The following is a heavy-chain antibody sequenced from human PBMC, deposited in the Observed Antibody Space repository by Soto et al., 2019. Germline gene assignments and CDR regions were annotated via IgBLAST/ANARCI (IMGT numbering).Heavy chain of an antibody. D-gene: IGHD2-15*01. CDR3: ARQSPLDIVVVVAATVAPNWFDP. J-gene: IGHJ5*02. Sequence: SETLSLTCTVSGGSISSSSYYWGWIRQPPGKGLEWIGSIYYSGSTYYNPSLKSPVTISVATFKNQFSLKLRSVTAADTAVYYCARQSPLDIVVVVAATVAPNWFDPWGQGTLVTVSS. CDR2: IYYSGST. CDR1: GGSISSSSYY. V-gene: IGHV4-39*01.